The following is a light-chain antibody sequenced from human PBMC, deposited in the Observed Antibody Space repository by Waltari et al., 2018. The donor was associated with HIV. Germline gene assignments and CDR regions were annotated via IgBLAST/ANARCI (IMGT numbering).Light chain of an antibody. Sequence: DIVMTQSPKSLAVSLGERATINCWSSRTILYSSNNQNYLAWYQQKPGQSPKVLIYWASTRASGVPDRFSGSGSGTDFTLTISRLEPEDFAVYYCQQYGDSPRFGPGTRVDV. CDR3: QQYGDSPR. CDR1: RTILYSSNNQNY. V-gene: IGKV4-1*01. J-gene: IGKJ3*01. CDR2: WAS.